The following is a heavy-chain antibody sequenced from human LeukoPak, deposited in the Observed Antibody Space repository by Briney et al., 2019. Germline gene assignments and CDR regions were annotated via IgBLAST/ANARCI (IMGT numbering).Heavy chain of an antibody. Sequence: GGSLRLSCAASGFTFSSYAMSWVRQAPGKGLEWVSAISGSGGSTYYADSVKGRFTISRDNSKNTLYLQMNSLRAEDTAVYYCAKDGSGSYLFGPVYNWFDPWGQGTLVTVSS. CDR1: GFTFSSYA. D-gene: IGHD3-10*01. J-gene: IGHJ5*02. V-gene: IGHV3-23*01. CDR3: AKDGSGSYLFGPVYNWFDP. CDR2: ISGSGGST.